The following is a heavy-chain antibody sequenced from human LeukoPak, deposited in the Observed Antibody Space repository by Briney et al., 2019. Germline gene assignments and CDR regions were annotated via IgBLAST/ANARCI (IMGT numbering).Heavy chain of an antibody. CDR3: AKRWGVVGATTYPFDY. D-gene: IGHD1-26*01. J-gene: IGHJ4*02. V-gene: IGHV3-21*04. CDR1: GFTFSRYS. Sequence: PGGSLRLSCAASGFTFSRYSMNWVRQAPGKGLEWVSSISGSSSYIYYVDSVKGRFTISRDNAKNSLHLQMNTLRAEDTAAYYCAKRWGVVGATTYPFDYWGQGTLVTVSS. CDR2: ISGSSSYI.